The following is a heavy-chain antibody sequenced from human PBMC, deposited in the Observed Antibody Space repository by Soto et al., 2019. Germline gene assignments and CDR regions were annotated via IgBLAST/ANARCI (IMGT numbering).Heavy chain of an antibody. CDR3: GKDPQGSYDEQHYYGMDV. J-gene: IGHJ6*02. D-gene: IGHD5-12*01. CDR2: IYCSGST. Sequence: SETLSLTCTVSGGSISSYYWSWIRQPPGKGLEWIGYIYCSGSTNYNPSPKSRVTISVDTSKNQFSLKLSSVNAADTAVDYCGKDPQGSYDEQHYYGMDVWGQGTTVTVSS. V-gene: IGHV4-59*01. CDR1: GGSISSYY.